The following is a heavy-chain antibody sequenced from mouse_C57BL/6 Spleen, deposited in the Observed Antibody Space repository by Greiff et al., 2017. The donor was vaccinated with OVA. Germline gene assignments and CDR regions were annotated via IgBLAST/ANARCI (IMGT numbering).Heavy chain of an antibody. J-gene: IGHJ1*03. CDR2: ISSGGDYI. Sequence: EVHLVESGEGLVKPGGSLKLSCAASGFTFSSYAMSWVRQTPEKRLEWVAYISSGGDYIYYADTVKGRFTISRDNARNTLYLQMSSLKSEDTAMYYCTREPYYYGSSYDWYFDVWGTGTTVTVSS. CDR1: GFTFSSYA. V-gene: IGHV5-9-1*02. CDR3: TREPYYYGSSYDWYFDV. D-gene: IGHD1-1*01.